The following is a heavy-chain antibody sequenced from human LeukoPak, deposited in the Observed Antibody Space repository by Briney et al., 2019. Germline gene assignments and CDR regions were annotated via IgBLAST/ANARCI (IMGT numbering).Heavy chain of an antibody. CDR1: GFTVSSNY. Sequence: GGSLRLSCAASGFTVSSNYMSWVRQAPGKGLEWVSVIYSGGSTYYADSVKGRFTISRHNSKNTLYLQMNSLRAEDTAVYYCARENYYDSSGYFFDPWGQGTLVTVSS. V-gene: IGHV3-53*04. CDR2: IYSGGST. D-gene: IGHD3-22*01. CDR3: ARENYYDSSGYFFDP. J-gene: IGHJ5*02.